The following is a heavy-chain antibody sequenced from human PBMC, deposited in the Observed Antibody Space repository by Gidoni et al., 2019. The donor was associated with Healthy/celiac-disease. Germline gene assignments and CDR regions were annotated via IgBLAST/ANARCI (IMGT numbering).Heavy chain of an antibody. CDR1: GGSISSYY. CDR2: IYYSGST. V-gene: IGHV4-59*01. J-gene: IGHJ3*02. Sequence: QVQLQESGPGLVKPSETLPLTCTVSGGSISSYYWSWIRQPPGKGLEWIGYIYYSGSTNYNPPLKSRVTISVDTSKNQFSLKLSSVTAADTAVYYCARDDRSADAFDIWGQGTMVTVSS. CDR3: ARDDRSADAFDI.